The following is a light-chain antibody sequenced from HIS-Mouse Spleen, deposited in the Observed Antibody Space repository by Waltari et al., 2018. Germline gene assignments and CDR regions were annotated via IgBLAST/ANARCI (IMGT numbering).Light chain of an antibody. CDR2: GNS. V-gene: IGLV1-40*01. J-gene: IGLJ3*02. CDR1: SSNTGEGYD. CDR3: QSYDSSLSGSWV. Sequence: QSVLTQPPSVSGAQGQRVPISCTGSSSNTGEGYDGHWDQQLPGTAPQLLISGNSNRPSGVPDRFSGSKSGTSASLAITGLQAEDEADYYCQSYDSSLSGSWVFGGGTKLTVL.